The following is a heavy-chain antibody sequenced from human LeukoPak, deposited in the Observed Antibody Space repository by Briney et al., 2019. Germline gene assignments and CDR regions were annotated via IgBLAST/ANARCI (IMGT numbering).Heavy chain of an antibody. CDR2: INPLSGST. Sequence: ASVKLSCKASGYTFTKHYVHWVRQAPGQGLKWMGIINPLSGSTTYAQKFQGRVTMTRDTSTSTVYVQLNSLTSEDTAVYFCARDATRYYHFDYWGQGTLVTVSS. CDR3: ARDATRYYHFDY. V-gene: IGHV1-46*01. D-gene: IGHD3-9*01. J-gene: IGHJ4*02. CDR1: GYTFTKHY.